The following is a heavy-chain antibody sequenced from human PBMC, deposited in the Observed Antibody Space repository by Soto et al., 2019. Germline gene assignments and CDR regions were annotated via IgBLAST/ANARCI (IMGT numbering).Heavy chain of an antibody. CDR2: ISAYNDNT. V-gene: IGHV1-18*01. D-gene: IGHD2-15*01. Sequence: ASVKVSCKASGYTFTSYGISWVRRAPGQGLEWMGWISAYNDNTNYAQKLQGRVTMTTDTSTSTAYMELRSLRSDDTAVYYCARTSYCSGGSCYDHDYWGQGTLVTVPQ. CDR3: ARTSYCSGGSCYDHDY. J-gene: IGHJ4*02. CDR1: GYTFTSYG.